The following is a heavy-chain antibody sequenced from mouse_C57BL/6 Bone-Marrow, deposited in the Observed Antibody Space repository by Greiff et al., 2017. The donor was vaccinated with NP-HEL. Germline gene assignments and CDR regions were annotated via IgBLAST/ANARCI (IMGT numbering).Heavy chain of an antibody. CDR3: ARGYGPLRGDY. Sequence: VQLQQSGAELVKPGASVKLSCTASGFNIKDYYMHWVKQRTEQGLEWIGRIDPEDGETKSAPQFQGKATITADTSSNKAYLQLSSLTSEDTAVYYCARGYGPLRGDYWGQGTSVTVSS. D-gene: IGHD1-1*02. V-gene: IGHV14-2*01. CDR1: GFNIKDYY. J-gene: IGHJ4*01. CDR2: IDPEDGET.